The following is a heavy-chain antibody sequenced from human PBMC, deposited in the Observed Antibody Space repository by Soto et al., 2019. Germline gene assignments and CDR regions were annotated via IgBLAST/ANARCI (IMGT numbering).Heavy chain of an antibody. V-gene: IGHV1-69*01. J-gene: IGHJ6*02. D-gene: IGHD2-2*01. Sequence: QVQLVQSGAEVQKPGSSVKVSCKASGGTFSSYAISWVRQAPGQGLEWMGGTIPISGTANYAQKFQGRVTITADESTSTAYMELSSLRSEVTAVYYCARSQGSSTSLEIYYYYCYGMDVWGQGTTVTVSS. CDR2: TIPISGTA. CDR1: GGTFSSYA. CDR3: ARSQGSSTSLEIYYYYCYGMDV.